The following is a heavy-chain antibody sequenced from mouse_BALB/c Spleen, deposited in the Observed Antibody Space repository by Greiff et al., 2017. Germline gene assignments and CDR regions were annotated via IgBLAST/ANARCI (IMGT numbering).Heavy chain of an antibody. D-gene: IGHD2-4*01. CDR3: ARHPYYDYDAFYAMDY. J-gene: IGHJ4*01. V-gene: IGHV5-6*01. CDR2: ISSGGSYT. Sequence: EVQRVESGGDLVKPGGSLKLSCAASGFTFSSYGMSWVRQTPDKRLEWVATISSGGSYTYYPDSVKGRFTISRDNAKNTLYLQMSSLKSEDTAMYYCARHPYYDYDAFYAMDYWGQGTSVTVSS. CDR1: GFTFSSYG.